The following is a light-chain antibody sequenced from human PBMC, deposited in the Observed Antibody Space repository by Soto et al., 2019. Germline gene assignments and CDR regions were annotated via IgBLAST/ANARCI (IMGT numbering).Light chain of an antibody. Sequence: QSALTQPASVSGSPGQSITISCTGTSNDVGSYNLVSWYQQHPGKAPKLMIYEVSKRPSGVSNRFSGSTSGNTASLTISGLQAEDEADYYGCSYASSSTGVFGGGTKLTVL. CDR2: EVS. J-gene: IGLJ3*02. CDR3: CSYASSSTGV. V-gene: IGLV2-23*02. CDR1: SNDVGSYNL.